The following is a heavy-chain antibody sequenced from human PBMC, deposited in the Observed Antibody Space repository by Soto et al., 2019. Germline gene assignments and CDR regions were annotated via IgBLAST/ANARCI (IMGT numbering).Heavy chain of an antibody. CDR2: IVVVSGNT. D-gene: IGHD4-17*01. Sequence: QMQLVQAGPEVKKPGTSVKVSCKASGFTFTSSAVQWVRQARGQRLEWIGWIVVVSGNTNYAQKFQERVTITRDRSTSTAYVELSSLRSEDTAVYYCAATYGDYGYYYYYGMDVWGQGTTVTVSS. CDR3: AATYGDYGYYYYYGMDV. CDR1: GFTFTSSA. V-gene: IGHV1-58*01. J-gene: IGHJ6*02.